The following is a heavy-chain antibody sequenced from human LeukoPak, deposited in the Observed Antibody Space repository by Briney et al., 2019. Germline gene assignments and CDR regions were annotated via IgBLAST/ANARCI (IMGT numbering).Heavy chain of an antibody. J-gene: IGHJ4*02. Sequence: PSETLSLTCTVSGGSISSYYWSWIRQPPGKGLEWIGYIYYSGSTNYNPSLKSRVTISVDTSKNQFSLKLSSVTAADTAVYYCARIYYYGSGSYFDYWGQGTLVTVSS. V-gene: IGHV4-59*08. D-gene: IGHD3-10*01. CDR3: ARIYYYGSGSYFDY. CDR1: GGSISSYY. CDR2: IYYSGST.